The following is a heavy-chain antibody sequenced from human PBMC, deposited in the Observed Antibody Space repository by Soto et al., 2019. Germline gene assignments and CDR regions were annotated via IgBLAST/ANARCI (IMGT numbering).Heavy chain of an antibody. CDR3: ARPLVPAAVSDAFDI. J-gene: IGHJ3*02. CDR1: GYPFGIHC. Sequence: PGESLKISCKASGYPFGIHCIAWVRPMPGKGLEWMGVIYPGDSETRYSPSFQGQVTISVDKSISTAYVQWSSLKASDTAMYYCARPLVPAAVSDAFDIWGQGTMVTVSS. CDR2: IYPGDSET. D-gene: IGHD2-2*01. V-gene: IGHV5-51*01.